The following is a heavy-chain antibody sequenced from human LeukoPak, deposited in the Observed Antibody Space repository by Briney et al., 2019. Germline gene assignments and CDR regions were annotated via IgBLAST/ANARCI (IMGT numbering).Heavy chain of an antibody. CDR3: ARDLNFWSGYSDWYFDL. Sequence: PGGSLRLSCAASGFTFSSYSMNWVRQAPGKGLEWVSSITTSSSYIYYADSVKGRFTISRDNAKNSLYLQMNSLRAEDTAVYYCARDLNFWSGYSDWYFDLWGRGTLVTVSS. CDR1: GFTFSSYS. V-gene: IGHV3-21*01. D-gene: IGHD3-3*01. J-gene: IGHJ2*01. CDR2: ITTSSSYI.